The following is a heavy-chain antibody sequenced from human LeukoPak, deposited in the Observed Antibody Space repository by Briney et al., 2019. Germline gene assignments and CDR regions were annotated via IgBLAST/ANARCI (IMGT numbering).Heavy chain of an antibody. V-gene: IGHV3-11*05. D-gene: IGHD3-22*01. CDR1: GFNFPDYY. CDR2: ISGGSSDT. Sequence: KAGGSLRLSCAASGFNFPDYYMTWIRQAPGKGPEWLSYISGGSSDTSYADSVKGRFTISRDNSKNSLYLQMSSLRSEDTALYYCARESDSSGWYDSWGQGTLVTVSS. J-gene: IGHJ5*01. CDR3: ARESDSSGWYDS.